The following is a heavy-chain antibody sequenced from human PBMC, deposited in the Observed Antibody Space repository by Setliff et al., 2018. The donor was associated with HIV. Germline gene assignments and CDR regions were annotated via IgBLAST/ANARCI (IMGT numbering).Heavy chain of an antibody. CDR1: GFTFSNFW. CDR3: AGSRGYFVQAD. Sequence: GGSLRLSCATSGFTFSNFWMTWVRQAPGKGLEWVASIKPDGTEDHYVDSVKGRFTISRDNAKGSLYLQMNSLRAEDTAVYYCAGSRGYFVQADWGQGTLVTVSS. CDR2: IKPDGTED. D-gene: IGHD1-1*01. V-gene: IGHV3-7*01. J-gene: IGHJ4*02.